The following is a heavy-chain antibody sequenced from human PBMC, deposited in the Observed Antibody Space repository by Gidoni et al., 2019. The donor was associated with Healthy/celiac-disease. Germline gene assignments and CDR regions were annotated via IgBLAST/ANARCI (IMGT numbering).Heavy chain of an antibody. CDR1: GFPFRSYG. J-gene: IGHJ6*03. Sequence: QVQLVESGGGVVQPGRSLRLSCAASGFPFRSYGMHWVRQAPGKGLEWVAVISYDGSNKYYADSVKGRFTISRDNSKNTLYLQMNSLRAEDTAVYYCARSNYGDYFYYYYYMDVWGKGTTVTVSS. V-gene: IGHV3-30*03. D-gene: IGHD4-17*01. CDR3: ARSNYGDYFYYYYYMDV. CDR2: ISYDGSNK.